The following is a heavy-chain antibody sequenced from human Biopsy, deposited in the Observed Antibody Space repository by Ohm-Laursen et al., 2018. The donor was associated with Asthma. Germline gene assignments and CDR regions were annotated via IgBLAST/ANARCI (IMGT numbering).Heavy chain of an antibody. CDR2: IIPIFGTT. CDR1: GGTFNYA. V-gene: IGHV1-69*06. Sequence: SSVKVSCKASGGTFNYAITWVRQAPGQGLEWMGGIIPIFGTTNYAQKFKGRVTITADKSSSTAYMELSSLRSEDTAVYYCASETGHSYGSGSEYYFDYWGLGTLVTVSS. CDR3: ASETGHSYGSGSEYYFDY. J-gene: IGHJ4*02. D-gene: IGHD3-10*01.